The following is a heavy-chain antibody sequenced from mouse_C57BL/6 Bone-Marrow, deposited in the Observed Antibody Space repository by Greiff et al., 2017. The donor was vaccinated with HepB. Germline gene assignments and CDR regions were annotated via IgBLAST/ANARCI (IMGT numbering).Heavy chain of an antibody. Sequence: VQLQQSGPELVKPGASVKISCKASGYTFTDYYMNWVKQSHGKSLEWIGDINPNNGGTSYNQKFKGKATLTVDKSSSTAYMELRSLTSEDSAVYYCARRLLGYPWFAYWGQGTLVTVSA. V-gene: IGHV1-26*01. D-gene: IGHD2-1*01. CDR3: ARRLLGYPWFAY. J-gene: IGHJ3*01. CDR2: INPNNGGT. CDR1: GYTFTDYY.